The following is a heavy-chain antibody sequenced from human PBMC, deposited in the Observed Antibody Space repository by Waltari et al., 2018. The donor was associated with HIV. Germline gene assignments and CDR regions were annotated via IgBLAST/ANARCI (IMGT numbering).Heavy chain of an antibody. D-gene: IGHD3-16*01. CDR1: GFIFSTWD. CDR3: VRERNNYGQDAFDI. J-gene: IGHJ3*02. CDR2: IGFDGDT. Sequence: EVQLVESGGGLVQPGGSLRLSCAASGFIFSTWDMHWVREITGKCLEWVSAIGFDGDTYYAGSVKGRFTISRENAKNSLYLQMNSLRAGDTAVYYCVRERNNYGQDAFDIWGQGTMVTVSS. V-gene: IGHV3-13*04.